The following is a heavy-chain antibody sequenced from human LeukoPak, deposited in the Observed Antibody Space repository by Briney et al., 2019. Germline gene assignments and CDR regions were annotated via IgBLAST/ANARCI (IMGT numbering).Heavy chain of an antibody. Sequence: ASVKVSCKASGYTFTGYYMHWVRQAPGQGLEWMGWINPNSGGTNYAQKFQGRVTMTRDTSISTAYKELSRLRSDDTAVYYCATLAYYDFWSGSYYYGMDVWGQGTTVTVSS. J-gene: IGHJ6*02. V-gene: IGHV1-2*02. CDR1: GYTFTGYY. CDR2: INPNSGGT. D-gene: IGHD3-3*01. CDR3: ATLAYYDFWSGSYYYGMDV.